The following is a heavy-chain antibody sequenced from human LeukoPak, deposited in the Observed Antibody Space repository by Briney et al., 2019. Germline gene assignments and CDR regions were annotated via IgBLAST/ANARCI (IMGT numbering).Heavy chain of an antibody. CDR3: ARDNGGAYYYYYGMDV. CDR1: GFTFSSYW. D-gene: IGHD2-21*01. J-gene: IGHJ6*02. CDR2: IKQDGSEK. V-gene: IGHV3-7*04. Sequence: PGGSLRLSCAASGFTFSSYWMSWVRQAPGKGLEWVAYIKQDGSEKYYVDSVKGRFTISRDNAKNSLYLQMNSLRAEDTAVYYCARDNGGAYYYYYGMDVWGQGTTVTVSS.